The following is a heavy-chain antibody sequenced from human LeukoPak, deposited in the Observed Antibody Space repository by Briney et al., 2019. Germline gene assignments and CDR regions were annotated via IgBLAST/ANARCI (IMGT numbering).Heavy chain of an antibody. Sequence: GGYLRLSCAASGFTFIAVDWVRQAPGMGLEWVSTINSVDDTYYSESVRGRFTVSRDKSKNTVYLHMNSLRAEDTAVYHCAKWFRGSGSDRFYDKWGQGTLVTVSS. CDR3: AKWFRGSGSDRFYDK. D-gene: IGHD3-10*01. CDR2: INSVDDT. CDR1: GFTFIA. J-gene: IGHJ4*02. V-gene: IGHV3-23*01.